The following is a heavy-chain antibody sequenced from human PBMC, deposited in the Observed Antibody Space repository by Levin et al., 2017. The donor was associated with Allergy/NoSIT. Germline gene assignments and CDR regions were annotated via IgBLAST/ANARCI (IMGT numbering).Heavy chain of an antibody. D-gene: IGHD3-16*01. CDR2: ISWDDDK. V-gene: IGHV2-5*02. J-gene: IGHJ4*02. CDR3: AHTLRGFDY. Sequence: SGPTLVKPTQTLTLTCTFSGFSLSTTGVGVGWIRQPPGKALEWLALISWDDDKRYSPSLKSRLTIAKDTSKNQVVLTMTNMDPLDTATYYCAHTLRGFDYWGQGTLVTVSS. CDR1: GFSLSTTGVG.